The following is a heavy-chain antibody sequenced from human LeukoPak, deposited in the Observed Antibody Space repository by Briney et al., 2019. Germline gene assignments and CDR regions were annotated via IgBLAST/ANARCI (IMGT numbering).Heavy chain of an antibody. Sequence: SETLSLTCTVSGGSISSYYWSWIRQPPGKGLEWIGYIYYSGSTNYNPSLKSRVTISVDTSKNQFSLKLSSVTAADTAVYYCARAGIDGRYGSEDYWGQGTLVTVSS. CDR1: GGSISSYY. CDR2: IYYSGST. CDR3: ARAGIDGRYGSEDY. J-gene: IGHJ4*02. D-gene: IGHD3-10*01. V-gene: IGHV4-59*01.